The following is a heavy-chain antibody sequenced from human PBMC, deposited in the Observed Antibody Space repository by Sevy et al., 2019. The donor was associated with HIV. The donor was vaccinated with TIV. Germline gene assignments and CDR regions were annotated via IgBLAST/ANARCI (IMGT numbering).Heavy chain of an antibody. D-gene: IGHD1-26*01. CDR3: ARANAYLTSDAFDI. CDR2: ISYSGRN. V-gene: IGHV4-31*03. Sequence: SETLSLTCTVSGGSISSLNYYWTWIRQHPGKGLEWIGYISYSGRNLYNPSLKRRVTISVDTSKNQFSLKLSSVTAAATAVYYCARANAYLTSDAFDIWGQGTMVTVSS. J-gene: IGHJ3*02. CDR1: GGSISSLNYY.